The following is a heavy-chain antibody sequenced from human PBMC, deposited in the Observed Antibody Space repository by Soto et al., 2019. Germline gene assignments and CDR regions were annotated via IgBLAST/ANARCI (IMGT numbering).Heavy chain of an antibody. Sequence: ASVKVSCKASGYTFTSYAIHWVRQAPGQRLEWMGWINAGNGNTKYSQKFQGRVTITRDTSASTAYVEMNSLRAEDSAVYFCAKGSDYFDSSGHNIEYFHHWGQGTLVTAPQ. V-gene: IGHV1-3*01. CDR1: GYTFTSYA. J-gene: IGHJ1*01. CDR2: INAGNGNT. D-gene: IGHD3-22*01. CDR3: AKGSDYFDSSGHNIEYFHH.